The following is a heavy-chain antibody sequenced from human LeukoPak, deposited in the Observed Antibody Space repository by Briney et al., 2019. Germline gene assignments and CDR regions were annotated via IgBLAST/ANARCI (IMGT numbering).Heavy chain of an antibody. Sequence: GGSLRLSCAASGFTFGSFEVNWVRQAPGKGLEWISHISYTFDIKYADSVKGRFTISRDNAKNSQSLQMTSLRAQDTGIYYCARSSGSYRPFDSWGQGTLVIVSS. CDR3: ARSSGSYRPFDS. J-gene: IGHJ4*02. V-gene: IGHV3-48*03. CDR1: GFTFGSFE. D-gene: IGHD3-22*01. CDR2: ISYTFDI.